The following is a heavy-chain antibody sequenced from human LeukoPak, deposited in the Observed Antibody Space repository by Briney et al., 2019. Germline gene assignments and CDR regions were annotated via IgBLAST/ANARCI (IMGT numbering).Heavy chain of an antibody. D-gene: IGHD4-17*01. J-gene: IGHJ6*03. V-gene: IGHV1-46*01. CDR1: GYTFTSYY. CDR3: ARDSTTVTNYYYYYMDV. Sequence: GASVKVSCKASGYTFTSYYMHWVRQAPGQGLEWMGIINPSGGSTSYAQKFRGRVTMTRDTSTSTVYMELSSLRSEDTAVYYCARDSTTVTNYYYYYMDVWGKGTTVTISS. CDR2: INPSGGST.